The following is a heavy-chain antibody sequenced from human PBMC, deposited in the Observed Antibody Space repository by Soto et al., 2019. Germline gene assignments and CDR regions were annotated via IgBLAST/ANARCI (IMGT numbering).Heavy chain of an antibody. J-gene: IGHJ5*02. CDR1: GGSISSGGYY. CDR2: IYYSGST. D-gene: IGHD1-7*01. CDR3: ARGLFEAIITGTARGWFDP. Sequence: SETLSLTCTVSGGSISSGGYYWSWIRQHPGKGLEWIGYIYYSGSTYYNPSLKSRVTISVDTSKNQFSLKLSSVTAADTAVYYCARGLFEAIITGTARGWFDPWGKGTL. V-gene: IGHV4-31*03.